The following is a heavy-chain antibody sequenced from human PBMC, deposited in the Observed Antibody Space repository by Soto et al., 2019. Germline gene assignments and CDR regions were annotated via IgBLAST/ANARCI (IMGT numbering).Heavy chain of an antibody. V-gene: IGHV4-39*01. D-gene: IGHD3-10*01. Sequence: SETLSLTCTVSGGSISSSSYYWGWIRQPRGKGLEWIGSIHYSGSTYYNPSLKSRVTISVDTSKNQFSLKLSSVTAADTAVYYCARLQVRGEGGNWFDPWGQGTLVTVSS. J-gene: IGHJ5*02. CDR1: GGSISSSSYY. CDR3: ARLQVRGEGGNWFDP. CDR2: IHYSGST.